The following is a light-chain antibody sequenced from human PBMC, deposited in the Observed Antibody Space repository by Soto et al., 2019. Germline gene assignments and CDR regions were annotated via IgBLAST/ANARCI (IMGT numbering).Light chain of an antibody. CDR2: DAS. CDR1: QSVSSY. J-gene: IGKJ2*01. Sequence: EIVLTQSPATLSLSPGERATLSCRASQSVSSYLAWYQQKPGQAPRLLIYDASNRATGIPARFSGSASGTDFTLTISSLEPEDFAVYYCQRRSNWPYTFGQGTKLEIK. CDR3: QRRSNWPYT. V-gene: IGKV3-11*01.